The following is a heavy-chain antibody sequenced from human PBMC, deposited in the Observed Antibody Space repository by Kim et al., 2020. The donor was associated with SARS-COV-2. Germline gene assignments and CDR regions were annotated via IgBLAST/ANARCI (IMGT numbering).Heavy chain of an antibody. D-gene: IGHD3-10*01. CDR2: TYYRSKWYN. CDR1: GDSVSSNSAA. CDR3: ARMGGMVRGVIMPYYYYGMDV. Sequence: SQTLSLTCAISGDSVSSNSAAWNWIRQSPSRGLEWLGRTYYRSKWYNDYAVSVKSRITINPDTSKNQFSLQLNSVTPEDTAVYYCARMGGMVRGVIMPYYYYGMDVWGQGTTVTVSS. J-gene: IGHJ6*02. V-gene: IGHV6-1*01.